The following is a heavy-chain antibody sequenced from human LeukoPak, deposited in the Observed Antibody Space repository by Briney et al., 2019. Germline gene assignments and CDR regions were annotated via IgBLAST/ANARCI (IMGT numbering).Heavy chain of an antibody. CDR3: ARGPSIQWLLLDY. Sequence: PSETLSLTCAVYGGSFSGYYWSWIRQPPGKGLEWIGEINHSGSTNYNPSLKSRVTISVDTSKNQFSLKLSSVTAADPAVYYCARGPSIQWLLLDYWGQGTLVTVSS. CDR1: GGSFSGYY. J-gene: IGHJ4*02. CDR2: INHSGST. V-gene: IGHV4-34*01. D-gene: IGHD3-22*01.